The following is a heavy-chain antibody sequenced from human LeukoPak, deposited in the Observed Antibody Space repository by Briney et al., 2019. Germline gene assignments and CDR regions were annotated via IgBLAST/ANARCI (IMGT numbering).Heavy chain of an antibody. J-gene: IGHJ4*02. CDR2: ISSSSSYI. D-gene: IGHD3-3*01. CDR3: ARDGITIFGVVITPYFDY. V-gene: IGHV3-21*01. CDR1: GLTFSSYS. Sequence: GGSLRLSCAASGLTFSSYSMNWVRQAPGKGLEWVSSISSSSSYIYYADSVKGRLTISRDNAKNSLYLQMNSLRAEDTAVYYCARDGITIFGVVITPYFDYWGQGTLVTVSS.